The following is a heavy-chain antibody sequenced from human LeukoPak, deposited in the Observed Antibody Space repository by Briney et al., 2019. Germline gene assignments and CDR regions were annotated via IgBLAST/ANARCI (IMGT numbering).Heavy chain of an antibody. CDR1: GFTFSSYG. V-gene: IGHV3-30*03. Sequence: GGSLRLSCAASGFTFSSYGIHWVRQAPGKGLEWVGLISYDGTTKYYADSVKGRFTIFRDNSKNTLFLQMNSLRAEDTAVYYCARGNYDFWSGPFDYWGQGTLVTVSS. J-gene: IGHJ4*02. CDR2: ISYDGTTK. D-gene: IGHD3-3*01. CDR3: ARGNYDFWSGPFDY.